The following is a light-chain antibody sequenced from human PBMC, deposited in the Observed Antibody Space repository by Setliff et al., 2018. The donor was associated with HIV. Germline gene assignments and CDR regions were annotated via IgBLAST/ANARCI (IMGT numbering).Light chain of an antibody. CDR3: SSYRSNNPYV. CDR2: QVN. J-gene: IGLJ1*01. Sequence: QSVLAQPASVSGSPGQSITISCTGSSSDVGSYNFVSWYQQHPGKAPKLMIYQVNKRPSGVSNRFSGSKSGNTASLTISGLQAEDEAEYYCSSYRSNNPYVFGTGTKVTVL. V-gene: IGLV2-14*02. CDR1: SSDVGSYNF.